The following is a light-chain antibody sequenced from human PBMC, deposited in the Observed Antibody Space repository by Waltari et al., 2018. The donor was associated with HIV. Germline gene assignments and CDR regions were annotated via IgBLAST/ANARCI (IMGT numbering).Light chain of an antibody. CDR1: QSLLQSHGFHT. J-gene: IGKJ2*01. CDR2: MAT. CDR3: MQSLQSPYT. V-gene: IGKV2-28*01. Sequence: EIVMTQSPLRLPVTPGEPASISCRSRQSLLQSHGFHTFDWYMQKSGQSPHLLIYMATDRASGVPDRFSGSGSGTDFTLKISRVEAEDVGVYYCMQSLQSPYTFGQGTKLEIK.